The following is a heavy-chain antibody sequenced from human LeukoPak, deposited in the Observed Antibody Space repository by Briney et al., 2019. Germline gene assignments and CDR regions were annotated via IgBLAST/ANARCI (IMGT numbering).Heavy chain of an antibody. CDR3: ARNREDQYDYYGMDV. J-gene: IGHJ6*02. CDR2: IYYSGST. V-gene: IGHV4-61*08. CDR1: CVSVSSRGYY. D-gene: IGHD1-26*01. Sequence: SETLSLTCTVSCVSVSSRGYYWTWIRQPPGKGLEWIEYIYYSGSTSYNPSLKSRVTISVDTSKNQFSLKLSSVTAADTAVYYCARNREDQYDYYGMDVWGQGTTVTVSS.